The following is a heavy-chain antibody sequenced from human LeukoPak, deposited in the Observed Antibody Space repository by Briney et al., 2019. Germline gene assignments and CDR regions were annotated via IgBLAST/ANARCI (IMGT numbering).Heavy chain of an antibody. D-gene: IGHD3-10*01. CDR3: VKDRVDGSGSQFDS. CDR1: GFTLSNHA. J-gene: IGHJ4*02. Sequence: PGGSVRLSCAASGFTLSNHAMIWVRQAPGKGLEWVSSISGSGAMTYYADSVKGRFTISRDNAMDRLYLQMNSLRADDTAVYYCVKDRVDGSGSQFDSWGQGSLVIVSS. CDR2: ISGSGAMT. V-gene: IGHV3-23*01.